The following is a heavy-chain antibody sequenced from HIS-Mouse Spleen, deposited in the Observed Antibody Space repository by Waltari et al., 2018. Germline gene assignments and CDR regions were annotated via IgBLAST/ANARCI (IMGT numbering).Heavy chain of an antibody. CDR3: ARDTVPHTLYFDL. Sequence: QVQLVESGGGVVQPGRSLRLSCAASGFTFSSYAMHWVRQAPGRGREWVEVRSYDGSNKYDADSGKGRFTISRDNSKNTLYLQMNSLRAEDTAVYYCARDTVPHTLYFDLWGRGTLVTVSS. V-gene: IGHV3-30*04. CDR1: GFTFSSYA. D-gene: IGHD2-21*01. J-gene: IGHJ2*01. CDR2: RSYDGSNK.